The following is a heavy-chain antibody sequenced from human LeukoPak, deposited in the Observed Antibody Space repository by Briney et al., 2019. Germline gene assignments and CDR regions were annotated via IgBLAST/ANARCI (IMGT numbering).Heavy chain of an antibody. V-gene: IGHV3-30-3*01. CDR1: GFTFSSYA. CDR3: ARDPLDYSGDAFDI. J-gene: IGHJ3*02. CDR2: ISYDGSNK. D-gene: IGHD4/OR15-4a*01. Sequence: GRSLRLSCAASGFTFSSYAMHWVRQAPGKGLEWVAVISYDGSNKYYADSVKGRFTISRDNSKNTLYLQMNSLRAEDTAVYYCARDPLDYSGDAFDIWGQGTMVTVSS.